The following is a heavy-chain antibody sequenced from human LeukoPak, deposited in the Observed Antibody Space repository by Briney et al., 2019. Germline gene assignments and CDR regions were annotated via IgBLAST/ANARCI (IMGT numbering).Heavy chain of an antibody. CDR1: GYTLTELS. CDR3: ATNRLKGPNYYDSSGYYNSLGY. CDR2: FDPEDGET. V-gene: IGHV1-24*01. J-gene: IGHJ4*02. D-gene: IGHD3-22*01. Sequence: ASVKVSCTVSGYTLTELSMHWVRQAPGKELEWMGGFDPEDGETIYAQKFQGRVTMTEDTSTDTAYMELSSLRSEDTAVYYCATNRLKGPNYYDSSGYYNSLGYWGQGTLVTVSS.